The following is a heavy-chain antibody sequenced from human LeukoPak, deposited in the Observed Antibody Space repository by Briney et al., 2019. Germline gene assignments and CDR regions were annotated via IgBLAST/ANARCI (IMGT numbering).Heavy chain of an antibody. CDR3: AKVPDYYDYAMDA. CDR2: TYYRSKWYN. D-gene: IGHD3-10*01. Sequence: SQTLSLTCAISGDSVSSNRVAWNWIRQSPSRGLEWLGRTYYRSKWYNDYAVFVKSRITINPDTSKNQFSLQLNSVTLEDTAVYYCAKVPDYYDYAMDAWGQGTTVTVSS. V-gene: IGHV6-1*01. J-gene: IGHJ6*02. CDR1: GDSVSSNRVA.